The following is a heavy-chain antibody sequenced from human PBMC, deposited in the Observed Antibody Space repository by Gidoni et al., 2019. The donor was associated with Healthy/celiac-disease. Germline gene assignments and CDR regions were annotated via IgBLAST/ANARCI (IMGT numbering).Heavy chain of an antibody. CDR1: GFTFSSYA. V-gene: IGHV3-30*01. CDR3: ARPRSPVVTPLDY. Sequence: QVQLVESGGGVVQPGRSLILSCAASGFTFSSYAMHWVRQAPGKGLEWVAVISYDGSNKYYADSVKGRFTISRDNSKNTLYLQMNSLRAEDTAVYYCARPRSPVVTPLDYWGQGTLVTVSS. D-gene: IGHD2-21*02. CDR2: ISYDGSNK. J-gene: IGHJ4*02.